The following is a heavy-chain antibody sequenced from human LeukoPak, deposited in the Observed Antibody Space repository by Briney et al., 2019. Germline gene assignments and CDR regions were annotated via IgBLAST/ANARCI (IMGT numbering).Heavy chain of an antibody. CDR3: ARGPTIRFLEWLGYYYMDV. D-gene: IGHD3-3*01. Sequence: KTGGSLRLSCAASGFTFSTYWMSWVRQAPGKGLEWIGEINHSGSTNYNPSLKSRVTISEDTSSNQFSLKLTSVTAADTAVYYCARGPTIRFLEWLGYYYMDVWGKGTTVTVSS. V-gene: IGHV4-34*01. CDR1: GFTFSTYW. CDR2: INHSGST. J-gene: IGHJ6*03.